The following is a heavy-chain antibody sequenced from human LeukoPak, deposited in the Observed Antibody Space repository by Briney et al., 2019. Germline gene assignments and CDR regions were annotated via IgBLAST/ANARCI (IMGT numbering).Heavy chain of an antibody. V-gene: IGHV1-69*01. J-gene: IGHJ4*02. CDR2: RIAIFGTA. CDR3: AREDSVLRYFDWLSI. D-gene: IGHD3-9*01. Sequence: SVKVSCTASGGTFSSYAISWVRQGPGQGHEWMGGRIAIFGTANYAQNLLGRVAITADEPTSTGDMERSSLRSEDTAVYYCAREDSVLRYFDWLSIWGQGTLVTVSS. CDR1: GGTFSSYA.